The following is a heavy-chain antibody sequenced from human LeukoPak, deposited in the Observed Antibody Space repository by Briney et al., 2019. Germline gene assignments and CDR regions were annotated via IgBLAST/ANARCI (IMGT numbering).Heavy chain of an antibody. V-gene: IGHV4-59*01. J-gene: IGHJ4*02. CDR3: ARKGPIAATGPDY. Sequence: PSETLSLTCTVSGRFISSYYWSWIRQPPGKGLEWLGYIYNSRDTNYNPSLKSRVTFSADTSKNQFSLKLSSVTAADTAVYYCARKGPIAATGPDYWGKGTLVTVSS. D-gene: IGHD6-13*01. CDR2: IYNSRDT. CDR1: GRFISSYY.